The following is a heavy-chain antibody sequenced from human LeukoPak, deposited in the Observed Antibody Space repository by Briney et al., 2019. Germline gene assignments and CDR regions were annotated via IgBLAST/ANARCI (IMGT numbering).Heavy chain of an antibody. J-gene: IGHJ3*01. CDR2: IHLHGSER. V-gene: IGHV3-7*01. Sequence: GGSLRLSCAASGFTFSNYWLSWVRQAPGRGLEWVANIHLHGSERYYLDSVKGRFTISRDNAKNSLYLQMNSLRAEDTAVYYCTCDLDRSDGLWGQGTMVTVSS. CDR1: GFTFSNYW. CDR3: TCDLDRSDGL. D-gene: IGHD2-8*01.